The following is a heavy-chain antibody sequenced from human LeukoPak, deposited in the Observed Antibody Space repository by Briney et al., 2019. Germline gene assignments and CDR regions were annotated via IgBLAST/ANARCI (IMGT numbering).Heavy chain of an antibody. J-gene: IGHJ4*02. V-gene: IGHV3-30-3*01. CDR2: ISYDENNK. CDR3: AREAESLDY. Sequence: GGSLRLSCAASGFTFSSYAMHWVRQAPGKGLEWVAVISYDENNKYYADSVKGRLTISRDNSKNTLHLQMNNLRPEDTAVYYCAREAESLDYWGQGTLVTVYS. CDR1: GFTFSSYA.